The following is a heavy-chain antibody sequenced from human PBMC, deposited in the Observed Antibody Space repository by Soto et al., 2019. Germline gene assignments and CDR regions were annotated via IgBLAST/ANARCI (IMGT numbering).Heavy chain of an antibody. J-gene: IGHJ4*02. D-gene: IGHD2-8*01. CDR3: ANTRKATKTGHVVDY. CDR2: ISYDGSNK. V-gene: IGHV3-30*18. CDR1: GFTFSSYG. Sequence: PGGSLRLSCAASGFTFSSYGMHWVRQAPGKGLEWVAVISYDGSNKYYADSVKGRFTISRDNSKNTLYLQMNSLRAEDTAVYYCANTRKATKTGHVVDYWGQGTLVTVSS.